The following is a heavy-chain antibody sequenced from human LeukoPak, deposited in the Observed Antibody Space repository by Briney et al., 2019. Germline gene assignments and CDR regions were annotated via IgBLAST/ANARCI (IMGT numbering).Heavy chain of an antibody. CDR1: GYSFTSYW. J-gene: IGHJ5*02. CDR2: IYPGDSDT. V-gene: IGHV5-51*01. CDR3: ARRGYCSGGSCYNWFDP. D-gene: IGHD2-15*01. Sequence: EESLKISCKGSGYSFTSYWIGWVRQMPGKGLEWMGIIYPGDSDTRYSPSFQGQVTISADKSISTAYLQWSSLKASDTAMYYCARRGYCSGGSCYNWFDPWGQGTLVTGSS.